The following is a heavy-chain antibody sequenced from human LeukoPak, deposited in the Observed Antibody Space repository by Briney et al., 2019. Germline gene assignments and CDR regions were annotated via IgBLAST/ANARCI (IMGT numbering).Heavy chain of an antibody. V-gene: IGHV3-20*04. Sequence: PGGSLRLSCAASGFTFDDYGMSWVRQAPGKGLEWVSGINWNGGSTGYADSVKGRFSISRDNAKNSLYLQMNSLRAEDTALYYCARDRRPSGYCSGGSCFSSDYWGQGILVTVSS. CDR1: GFTFDDYG. D-gene: IGHD2-15*01. CDR2: INWNGGST. J-gene: IGHJ4*02. CDR3: ARDRRPSGYCSGGSCFSSDY.